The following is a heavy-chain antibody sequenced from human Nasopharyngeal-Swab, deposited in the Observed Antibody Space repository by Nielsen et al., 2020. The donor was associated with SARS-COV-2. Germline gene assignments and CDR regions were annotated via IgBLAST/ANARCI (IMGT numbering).Heavy chain of an antibody. Sequence: GSLRLSCTVSGGSLSSSNYYWGWIRQPPGKGLEWIGTVSYSGPTYYNPSLKGRVTMSVDTSKNHFSLRLTSVTAADTAVYYCGRLTKTTVTRRLYFDYWGQGTLVTVSS. CDR1: GGSLSSSNYY. CDR2: VSYSGPT. V-gene: IGHV4-39*02. J-gene: IGHJ4*02. CDR3: GRLTKTTVTRRLYFDY. D-gene: IGHD4-11*01.